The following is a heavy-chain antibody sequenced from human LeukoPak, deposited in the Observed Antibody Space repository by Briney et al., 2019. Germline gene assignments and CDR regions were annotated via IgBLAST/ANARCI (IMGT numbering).Heavy chain of an antibody. Sequence: ASVKVSCKVSGYTLTELSMHWVRQAPGQGLEWMGGIIPIFGTANYAQKFQGRVTITTDESTSTAYMELSSLRSEDTAVYYCASAPGLGSYYYYYYMDVWGKGTTVTVSS. CDR2: IIPIFGTA. CDR3: ASAPGLGSYYYYYYMDV. CDR1: GYTLTELS. D-gene: IGHD1-26*01. J-gene: IGHJ6*03. V-gene: IGHV1-69*05.